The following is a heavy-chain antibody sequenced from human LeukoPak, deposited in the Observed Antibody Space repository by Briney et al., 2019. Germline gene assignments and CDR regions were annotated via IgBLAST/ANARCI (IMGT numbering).Heavy chain of an antibody. CDR3: AAQNWGSRAFDY. J-gene: IGHJ4*02. V-gene: IGHV3-66*01. CDR2: LYSGGNT. Sequence: GGSLRLSCAVSGFTVSSSHMSWVRQAPGKGLEWVSVLYSGGNTFYEDSVKGRFTISRDNSKNTLYLQMNSLRAEDTAVYYCAAQNWGSRAFDYWGQGSLVTVS. CDR1: GFTVSSSH. D-gene: IGHD7-27*01.